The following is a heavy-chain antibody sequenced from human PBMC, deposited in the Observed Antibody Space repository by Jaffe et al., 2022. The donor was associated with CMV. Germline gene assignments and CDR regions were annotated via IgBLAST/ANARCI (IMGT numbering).Heavy chain of an antibody. CDR2: IYSGGST. CDR1: GFTVSSNY. V-gene: IGHV3-66*01. D-gene: IGHD2-15*01. Sequence: EVQLVESGGGLVQPGGSLRLSCAASGFTVSSNYMSWVRQAPGKGLEWVSVIYSGGSTYYADSVKGRFTISRDNSKNTLYLQMNSLRAEDTAVYYCARVNGDIVVVYYYYYMDVWGKGTTVTVSS. CDR3: ARVNGDIVVVYYYYYMDV. J-gene: IGHJ6*03.